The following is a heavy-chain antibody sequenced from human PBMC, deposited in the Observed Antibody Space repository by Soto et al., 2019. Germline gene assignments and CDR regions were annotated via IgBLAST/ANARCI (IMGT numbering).Heavy chain of an antibody. Sequence: TLSLTCTVSGGSINTFYWSWVRQPAGKGLEWIGRIFSSGSTSFNPSLESRVAMSVDTSKNHFSLNLSSVTAADMAVYYCAREVSYSAYNFAHGIQLWSFDFWGQGALVTVSS. D-gene: IGHD5-12*01. CDR1: GGSINTFY. V-gene: IGHV4-4*07. CDR2: IFSSGST. CDR3: AREVSYSAYNFAHGIQLWSFDF. J-gene: IGHJ4*02.